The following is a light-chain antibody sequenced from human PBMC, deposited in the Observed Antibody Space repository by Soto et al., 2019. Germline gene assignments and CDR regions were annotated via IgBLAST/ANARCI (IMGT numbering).Light chain of an antibody. V-gene: IGLV2-14*01. Sequence: QSALTQPASVSGSPGQSITISCTGTSGDIGGYNYVSWYQQHPGKAPKLMIYDVSDRPSGVSNRFSGSKSGNTASLTISGLRSEDEADYYCSSYTTSNTLVFGGGPKVTVL. CDR2: DVS. J-gene: IGLJ2*01. CDR1: SGDIGGYNY. CDR3: SSYTTSNTLV.